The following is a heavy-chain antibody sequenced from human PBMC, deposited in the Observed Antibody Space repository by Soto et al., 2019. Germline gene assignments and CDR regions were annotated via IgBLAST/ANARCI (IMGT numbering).Heavy chain of an antibody. Sequence: QVQLQQWGAGLLKPSETLSLTCAVYGGSFSGYYWSWIRQPPGKGLEWIGEINHSGSTNYNPSLKSRATLSVATSKNRFSLQVSSVTAADTAVYYCARCPYYYIWGSYRSPISFEYWGQGTLVTVSS. CDR1: GGSFSGYY. D-gene: IGHD3-16*02. CDR3: ARCPYYYIWGSYRSPISFEY. V-gene: IGHV4-34*01. CDR2: INHSGST. J-gene: IGHJ4*02.